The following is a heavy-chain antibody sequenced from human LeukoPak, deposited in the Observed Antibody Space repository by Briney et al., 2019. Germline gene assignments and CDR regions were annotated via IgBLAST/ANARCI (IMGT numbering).Heavy chain of an antibody. J-gene: IGHJ3*02. CDR1: GGSISSGDYY. CDR2: IYYSGST. Sequence: SETLSLTCTVSGGSISSGDYYWSWIRQPPGKGLDWFGYIYYSGSTYYIPSLKSRVTISLDTSKTQFSLKLSSVTAADTAVYYWARSTVVTADAFDIWGQGTMVTVSS. D-gene: IGHD4-23*01. CDR3: ARSTVVTADAFDI. V-gene: IGHV4-30-4*08.